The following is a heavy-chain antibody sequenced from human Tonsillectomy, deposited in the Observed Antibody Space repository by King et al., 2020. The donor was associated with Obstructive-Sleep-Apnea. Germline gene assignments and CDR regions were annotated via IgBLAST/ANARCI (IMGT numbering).Heavy chain of an antibody. J-gene: IGHJ4*02. D-gene: IGHD3-10*01. CDR2: IYYSGST. V-gene: IGHV4-30-4*01. Sequence: MQLQESGPGLVKPSQTLSLTCTVSGGSISSGDYYWSWIRQPPGKGLEWIGYIYYSGSTYYNPSLKSRVTISVDTSKNQFSLKLSSVTAADTAVYYCARDPLPRISMVRGVITSWGQGTLVTVSS. CDR3: ARDPLPRISMVRGVITS. CDR1: GGSISSGDYY.